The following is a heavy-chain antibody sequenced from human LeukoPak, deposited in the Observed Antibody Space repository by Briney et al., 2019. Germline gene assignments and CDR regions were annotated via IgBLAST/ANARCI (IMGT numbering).Heavy chain of an antibody. V-gene: IGHV1-69*13. CDR3: AREENTAMVLRP. CDR2: IIPIFGTA. Sequence: ASVKVSCKASGGTFSSYAISWVRQAPGQGLEWMGGIIPIFGTANYAQKFQGRVTTTADESTSTAYMELSSLRSEDTAVYYCAREENTAMVLRPWGQGTLVTVSS. J-gene: IGHJ5*02. D-gene: IGHD5-18*01. CDR1: GGTFSSYA.